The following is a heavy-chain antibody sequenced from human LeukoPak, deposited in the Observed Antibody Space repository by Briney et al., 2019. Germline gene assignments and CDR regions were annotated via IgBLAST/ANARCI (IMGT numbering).Heavy chain of an antibody. D-gene: IGHD3-9*01. CDR3: ARGNILTGYCFDF. Sequence: SQTLSLTCAVYGASITGYYWSWIRQTPGNGLEWVGEIHYTGATSYNPSLKSRATISTDTSKNQFSLRLSSVTAADTAVYYCARGNILTGYCFDFWGQGALVTVSS. V-gene: IGHV4-34*01. CDR2: IHYTGAT. J-gene: IGHJ4*02. CDR1: GASITGYY.